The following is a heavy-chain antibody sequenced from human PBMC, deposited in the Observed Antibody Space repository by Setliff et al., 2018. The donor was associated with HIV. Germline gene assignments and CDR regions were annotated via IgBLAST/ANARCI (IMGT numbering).Heavy chain of an antibody. Sequence: GASVKVSCKASGGTFSSYAISWVRQAPGQGLEWMGGIIPILGIANYAQKFQGRVTITAVEPTSTAYMELSSLRSEDTAVYYCARDYSPTFYYYDSSGTFDYWGQGTLVTVSS. CDR3: ARDYSPTFYYYDSSGTFDY. CDR1: GGTFSSYA. CDR2: IIPILGIA. D-gene: IGHD3-22*01. J-gene: IGHJ4*02. V-gene: IGHV1-69*10.